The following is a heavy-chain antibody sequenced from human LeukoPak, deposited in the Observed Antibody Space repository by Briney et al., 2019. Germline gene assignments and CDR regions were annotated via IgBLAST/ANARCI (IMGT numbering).Heavy chain of an antibody. CDR1: GFTFDDYA. CDR2: ISWNSGSI. J-gene: IGHJ4*02. D-gene: IGHD7-27*01. CDR3: AKATPSGVSWGNYYFDY. Sequence: GRSLRLSCAASGFTFDDYAMHWVRQAPGKGLEWVSGISWNSGSIGYADSVKGRFTISSDNAKNSLYLQMNSLRAEDMALYYCAKATPSGVSWGNYYFDYWGQGTLVTVSS. V-gene: IGHV3-9*03.